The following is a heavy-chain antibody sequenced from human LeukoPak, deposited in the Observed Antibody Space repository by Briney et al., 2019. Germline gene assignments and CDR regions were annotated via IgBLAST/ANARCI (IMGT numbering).Heavy chain of an antibody. CDR2: IKPDGSDN. V-gene: IGHV3-7*01. D-gene: IGHD2-21*02. CDR3: ARHTMMTQSTFDI. J-gene: IGHJ3*02. CDR1: GFIFNSYW. Sequence: TGGSLRLSCAASGFIFNSYWMSWVRQTPGKGLEWVASIKPDGSDNWYVESVKGRFTISRDNTKNSLFLQMDSLRADDTALYYCARHTMMTQSTFDIWGQGTMVTVSS.